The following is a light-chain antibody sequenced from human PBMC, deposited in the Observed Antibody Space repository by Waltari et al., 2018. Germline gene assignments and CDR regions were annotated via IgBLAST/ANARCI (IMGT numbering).Light chain of an antibody. V-gene: IGKV3-20*01. Sequence: EIVLTQSPGTLSLSPGESATLPCRTSQSDTRALAWYQQKPGQAPRLLIYGASNRATGIPDRFSGSGSGTDFSLTISSLEPEDFAVYYCQHYLRLPVTFGQGTKVEVK. CDR2: GAS. CDR3: QHYLRLPVT. J-gene: IGKJ1*01. CDR1: QSDTRA.